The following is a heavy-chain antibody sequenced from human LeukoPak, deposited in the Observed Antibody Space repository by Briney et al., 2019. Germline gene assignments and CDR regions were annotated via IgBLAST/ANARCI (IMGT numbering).Heavy chain of an antibody. J-gene: IGHJ4*02. CDR2: IGGNGINT. Sequence: GGSLRLSCEASGFTFSDYSMHWVRQAPGKGLEYVSAIGGNGINTYYASSVKGRFTISRDNSKNTVYLQMGNLGPEDMAVYYCARRIDGSVDYWGQGTLVTVSS. CDR1: GFTFSDYS. V-gene: IGHV3-64*01. D-gene: IGHD5-24*01. CDR3: ARRIDGSVDY.